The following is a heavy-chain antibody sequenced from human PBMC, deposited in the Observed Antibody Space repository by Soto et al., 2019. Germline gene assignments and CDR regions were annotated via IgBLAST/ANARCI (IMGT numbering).Heavy chain of an antibody. V-gene: IGHV2-5*02. CDR2: IYWDDDK. D-gene: IGHD3-3*02. CDR3: AHHLSTNIDYGMDV. CDR1: GFSLSASGVG. J-gene: IGHJ6*02. Sequence: KSGPTLVNPTQTLTLTCTFSGFSLSASGVGVGWFRQPPGKALEWLALIYWDDDKRYSPSLKSRLTITKDTSKNQVVLTMTNMDPVDTATYYCAHHLSTNIDYGMDVWGQGTTVTVSS.